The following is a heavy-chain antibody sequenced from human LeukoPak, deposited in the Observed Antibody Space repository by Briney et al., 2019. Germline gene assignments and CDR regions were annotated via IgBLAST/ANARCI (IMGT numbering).Heavy chain of an antibody. Sequence: KPSETLSLTCDVSGGSVRSYWWGWVRQPAGKGLEWLGRIYSTGSTRFNPSLKSRLTLSIDTSTNQFSLKLTSVTAADTAVYFCARQGYTASYYFLDYWSQGTLVTVSS. V-gene: IGHV4-4*07. J-gene: IGHJ4*02. CDR3: ARQGYTASYYFLDY. CDR2: IYSTGST. CDR1: GGSVRSYW. D-gene: IGHD1-26*01.